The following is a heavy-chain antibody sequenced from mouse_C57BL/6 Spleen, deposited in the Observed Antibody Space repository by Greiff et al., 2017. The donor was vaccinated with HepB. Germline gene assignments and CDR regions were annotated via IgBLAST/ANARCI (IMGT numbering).Heavy chain of an antibody. Sequence: VQLQQSGAELVRPGASVKLSCTASGFNIKDDYMHWVKQRPEQGLEWIGWIDPENGDTEYASKFQGKAPITADTSSTTAYLQLSSLTSEDTAVYYCTTGLDSSVSGAMDYWGQGTSVTVSS. CDR1: GFNIKDDY. J-gene: IGHJ4*01. CDR3: TTGLDSSVSGAMDY. CDR2: IDPENGDT. V-gene: IGHV14-4*01. D-gene: IGHD3-2*02.